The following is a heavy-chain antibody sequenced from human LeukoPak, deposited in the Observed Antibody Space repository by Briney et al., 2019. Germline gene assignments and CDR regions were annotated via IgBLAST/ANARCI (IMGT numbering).Heavy chain of an antibody. CDR1: GYTFTSYG. J-gene: IGHJ4*02. D-gene: IGHD2-2*01. CDR3: ARDCSTSCCPPFNY. Sequence: GASVKVSCKASGYTFTSYGISWARQAPGQGLDWIGWVSAYNGDTNYAQRFQGRVTMTTDASTRTAYMELRSLRSDDTAVYYCARDCSTSCCPPFNYWGQGTLVTVSS. CDR2: VSAYNGDT. V-gene: IGHV1-18*04.